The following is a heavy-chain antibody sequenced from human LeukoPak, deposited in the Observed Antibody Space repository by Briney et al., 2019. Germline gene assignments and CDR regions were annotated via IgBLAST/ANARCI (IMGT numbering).Heavy chain of an antibody. J-gene: IGHJ4*02. CDR2: IDPNTGDS. CDR3: ARIDY. CDR1: GYTFTGNY. V-gene: IGHV1-2*02. Sequence: GASVKVSCKASGYTFTGNYIHWVRQAPGQGLEWMGWIDPNTGDSNYVQKFQGRVTMTRDTSISTAYMELSRLRSDDTAFYYCARIDYWGQGTLVTVSA.